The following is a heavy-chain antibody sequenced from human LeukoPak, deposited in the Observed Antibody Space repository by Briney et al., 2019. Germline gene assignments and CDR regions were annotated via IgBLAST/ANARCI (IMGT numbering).Heavy chain of an antibody. Sequence: WASVKVSCKASGYTFTDYYMHLVRQAPGQGLEWMGWINPNRGGTNFAQKFQGRVAMTRDPSISTAYMELGSLRSDDTAVYYCARARWQLVPYFDSWGQGTLVTVSS. D-gene: IGHD6-6*01. CDR3: ARARWQLVPYFDS. CDR1: GYTFTDYY. CDR2: INPNRGGT. J-gene: IGHJ4*02. V-gene: IGHV1-2*02.